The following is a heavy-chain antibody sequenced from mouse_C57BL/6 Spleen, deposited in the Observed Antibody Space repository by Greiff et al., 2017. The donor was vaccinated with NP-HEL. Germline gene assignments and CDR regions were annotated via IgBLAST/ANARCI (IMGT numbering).Heavy chain of an antibody. V-gene: IGHV5-4*01. CDR3: ARDRGDYGWFAY. D-gene: IGHD2-4*01. Sequence: EVQGVESGGGLVKPGGSLKLSCAASGFTFSSYAMSWVRQTPEKRLEWVATISDGGSYTYYPDNVKGRFTISRDNAKNKLYLQMSHLKSEDTAMYYCARDRGDYGWFAYWGQGTLVTVSA. CDR2: ISDGGSYT. J-gene: IGHJ3*01. CDR1: GFTFSSYA.